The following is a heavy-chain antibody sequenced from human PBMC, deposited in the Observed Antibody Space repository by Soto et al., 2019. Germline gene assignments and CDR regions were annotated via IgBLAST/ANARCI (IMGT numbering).Heavy chain of an antibody. CDR1: GYTFTSYY. Sequence: QVQLVQSGAEVKKPGASVKVSCKASGYTFTSYYIHWVRQAPGQGLEWMGVINPFDDSTIYAQRFQGTVTMTSGTSRSTVFMEVSSLKSEDTAVYHCAREEMPTVNNDYYSMDVWGKGSTVTVSS. CDR3: AREEMPTVNNDYYSMDV. V-gene: IGHV1-46*03. D-gene: IGHD4-4*01. CDR2: INPFDDST. J-gene: IGHJ6*03.